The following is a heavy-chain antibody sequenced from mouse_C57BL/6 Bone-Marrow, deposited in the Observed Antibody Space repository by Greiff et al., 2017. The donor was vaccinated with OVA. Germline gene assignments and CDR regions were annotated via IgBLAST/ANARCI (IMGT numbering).Heavy chain of an antibody. J-gene: IGHJ1*03. CDR3: ARCYGGYFDV. V-gene: IGHV1-55*01. D-gene: IGHD1-1*02. Sequence: QVQLQQPGAELVKPGASVKMSCKASGYTFPSYWITWVKQRPGQGLEWIGDIYPGSGSTNYNEKFKSKATLTVDTSSSTAYMQLSSLTSEDSAVYYCARCYGGYFDVWGTGTTVTVSS. CDR2: IYPGSGST. CDR1: GYTFPSYW.